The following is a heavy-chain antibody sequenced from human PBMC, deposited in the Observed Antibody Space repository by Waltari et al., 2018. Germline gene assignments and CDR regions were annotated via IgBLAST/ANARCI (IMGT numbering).Heavy chain of an antibody. CDR3: AKGGLRYFDWFLLSY. CDR2: IYSGGST. Sequence: EVQLLESGGGLVQPGGSLRLSCAASGFTFSSYAMSWVRQAPGKGLEWVSVIYSGGSTDYADSVKGRFTISRDNSKNTLYLQMNSLRAEDTAVYYCAKGGLRYFDWFLLSYWGQGTLVTVSS. J-gene: IGHJ4*02. V-gene: IGHV3-23*03. CDR1: GFTFSSYA. D-gene: IGHD3-9*01.